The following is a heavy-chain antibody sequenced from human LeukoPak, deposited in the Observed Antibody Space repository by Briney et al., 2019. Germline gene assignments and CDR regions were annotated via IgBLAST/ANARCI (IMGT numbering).Heavy chain of an antibody. CDR2: IIPILGIA. V-gene: IGHV1-69*04. CDR1: GGTFSSYA. J-gene: IGHJ2*01. D-gene: IGHD3-10*02. CDR3: ARVGTMSLWYFDL. Sequence: GSSVKVSCKASGGTFSSYAIVWVRQAPGQGLEWMGRIIPILGIANYAQKLQGRVTITADKSTSTGYMELSSLRSEDTAVYYCARVGTMSLWYFDLWGRGTLVTVSS.